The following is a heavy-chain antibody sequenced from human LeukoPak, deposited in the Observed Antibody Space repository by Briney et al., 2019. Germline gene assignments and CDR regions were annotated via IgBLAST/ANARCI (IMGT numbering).Heavy chain of an antibody. CDR2: IRYDGSNK. J-gene: IGHJ4*02. V-gene: IGHV3-30*02. Sequence: PGGSLRLSCAASGFTFSSYGMHWVRPAPGRGLEWVAFIRYDGSNKYYADSVKGRFTISRDNSKNTLYLQMNSLRAEDTAVYYCAKGELTRGLYFDYWGQGTLVTVSS. D-gene: IGHD3-10*01. CDR3: AKGELTRGLYFDY. CDR1: GFTFSSYG.